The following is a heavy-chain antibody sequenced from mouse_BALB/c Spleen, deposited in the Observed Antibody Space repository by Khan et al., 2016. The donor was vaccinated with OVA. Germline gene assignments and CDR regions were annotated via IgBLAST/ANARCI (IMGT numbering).Heavy chain of an antibody. CDR2: IFPGSGTP. CDR3: AGGGYSVFVY. V-gene: IGHV1-77*01. D-gene: IGHD1-1*01. CDR1: GYTFTDYI. Sequence: QVQLQQSVPELVNPGASLKVSCKASGYTFTDYIIGWVKQSTRQGLEWIGDIFPGSGTPYYNEKFKDKATLTADKSSNTAYMQLSSLPSEDSAVYFWAGGGYSVFVYWGQGTLVTVSA. J-gene: IGHJ3*01.